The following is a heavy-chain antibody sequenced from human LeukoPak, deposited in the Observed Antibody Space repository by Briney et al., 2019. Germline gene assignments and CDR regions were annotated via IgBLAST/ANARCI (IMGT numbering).Heavy chain of an antibody. CDR3: ARGYYYDSSGYYPDAFDI. Sequence: GGSLRLSCAASGFTFSSYGMYWVRQAPGKGLEWVAFVRYDGSNKYYADSVKGRFTISRDNSKNTLYLQMNSLRAEDTAVYYCARGYYYDSSGYYPDAFDIWGQGTMVTVSS. J-gene: IGHJ3*02. CDR1: GFTFSSYG. CDR2: VRYDGSNK. V-gene: IGHV3-30*02. D-gene: IGHD3-22*01.